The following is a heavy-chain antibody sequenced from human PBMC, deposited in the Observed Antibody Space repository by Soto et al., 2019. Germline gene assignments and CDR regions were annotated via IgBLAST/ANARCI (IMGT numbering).Heavy chain of an antibody. D-gene: IGHD1-1*01. J-gene: IGHJ3*02. Sequence: QLQLVESGGGLVKAGGSLRLSCAASGFTFSDYYMNWIRQPPGKGLEWVSFISGGGGTKSYAESVKGRFAISRDNAKNFRDLQMNSLRAEDTAVYYCARDVPMSTTIVLDTVDMWGQGTVVSVSS. CDR1: GFTFSDYY. V-gene: IGHV3-11*01. CDR2: ISGGGGTK. CDR3: ARDVPMSTTIVLDTVDM.